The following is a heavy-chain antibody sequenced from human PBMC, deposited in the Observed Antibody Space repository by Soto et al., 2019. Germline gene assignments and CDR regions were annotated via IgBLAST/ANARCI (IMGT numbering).Heavy chain of an antibody. CDR1: GGSISSGGYY. Sequence: SETLSLTCTVSGGSISSGGYYWSWIRQHPGKGLEWIGYIYYSGSTYYNPSLKSRVTISVDTSKNQFSLKLSSVTAADTAVYYCARGIPRYCSGGSCLDYWGQGTLVTVSS. CDR2: IYYSGST. D-gene: IGHD2-15*01. CDR3: ARGIPRYCSGGSCLDY. J-gene: IGHJ4*02. V-gene: IGHV4-31*03.